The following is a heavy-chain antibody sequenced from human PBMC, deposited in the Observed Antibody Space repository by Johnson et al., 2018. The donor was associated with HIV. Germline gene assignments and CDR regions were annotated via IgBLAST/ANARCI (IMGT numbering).Heavy chain of an antibody. CDR1: GFTFSSYG. CDR2: IRYDGSNK. CDR3: AKGRIAVPDAFDI. V-gene: IGHV3-30*02. D-gene: IGHD6-19*01. Sequence: HVQLVESGGGVVQPGGSLRLSCAASGFTFSSYGMHWVRQAPGKGLEWVAFIRYDGSNKYCADSVKGRFTISRDNSKNTLYLQMNSLRAEDTAVYYCAKGRIAVPDAFDIWGQGTMVTVSS. J-gene: IGHJ3*02.